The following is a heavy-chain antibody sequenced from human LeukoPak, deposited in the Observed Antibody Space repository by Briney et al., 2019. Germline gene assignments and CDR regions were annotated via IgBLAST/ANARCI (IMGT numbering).Heavy chain of an antibody. CDR2: ISAYNGNT. Sequence: ASVKVSCKASGYTFTSYGISWVRQAPGQGLEWMGWISAYNGNTNYAQKLQGRVTMTTDTSTSTAYMELRSLRSDDTAVYYCARADIVVVTATEWGDYWGQGTLVTVSS. V-gene: IGHV1-18*01. J-gene: IGHJ4*02. D-gene: IGHD2-21*02. CDR1: GYTFTSYG. CDR3: ARADIVVVTATEWGDY.